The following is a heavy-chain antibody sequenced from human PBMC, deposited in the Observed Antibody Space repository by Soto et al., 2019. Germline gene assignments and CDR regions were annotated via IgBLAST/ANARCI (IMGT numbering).Heavy chain of an antibody. J-gene: IGHJ5*01. D-gene: IGHD2-2*01. CDR3: AREYYSSTNCLDWFDS. V-gene: IGHV3-48*01. Sequence: GGSLRLSCAASGFTFSSYSMNWVRQAPGKGLEWVSYISSSSSTIYYADSVKGRFTISRDNAKNSLYLQMNSLRAEDTAVYYCAREYYSSTNCLDWFDSWGQGTLDIVSS. CDR1: GFTFSSYS. CDR2: ISSSSSTI.